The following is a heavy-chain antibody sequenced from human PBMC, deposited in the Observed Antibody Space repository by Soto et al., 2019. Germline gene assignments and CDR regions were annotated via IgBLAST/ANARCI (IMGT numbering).Heavy chain of an antibody. CDR1: GYSFTSYR. J-gene: IGHJ4*02. Sequence: DLEQSGAEVKKPGESLKISCKGSGYSFTSYRIAWVRQIPGKGLEWMGIIYPGDSEPKYSPSFQGQVTFSVDKSISTAYLQWSSLKASDTAIYYCARHLRGSNFDYWGQGTLVTVSS. CDR2: IYPGDSEP. CDR3: ARHLRGSNFDY. V-gene: IGHV5-51*01.